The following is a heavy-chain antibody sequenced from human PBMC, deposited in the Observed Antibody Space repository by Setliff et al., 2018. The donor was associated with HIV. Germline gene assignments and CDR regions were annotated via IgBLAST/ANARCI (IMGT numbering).Heavy chain of an antibody. CDR2: ISYDGGNK. Sequence: GGSLRLSCAASGFTFSSYAMHWVRQAPGKGLEWVAVISYDGGNKYYADSVKGRFTISRDNSKNTLYLQMNSLRAEDTAVYYCARATRGYSYDYRLYFYGMDVWGQGTAVTVSS. CDR1: GFTFSSYA. D-gene: IGHD5-18*01. J-gene: IGHJ6*02. CDR3: ARATRGYSYDYRLYFYGMDV. V-gene: IGHV3-30*04.